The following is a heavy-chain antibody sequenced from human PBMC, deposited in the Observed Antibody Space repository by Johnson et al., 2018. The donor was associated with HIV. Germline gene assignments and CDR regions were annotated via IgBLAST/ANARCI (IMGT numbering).Heavy chain of an antibody. J-gene: IGHJ3*02. CDR1: GFSFSNYW. V-gene: IGHV3-7*01. D-gene: IGHD6-19*01. CDR3: ARAGYSSSCDAFDI. Sequence: QLVESGGGLVQSGGSLRLSCVVSGFSFSNYWMTWVRQVPGKGLEWVANINQDGSEKHYVDSVKGRFTVSRDNAENSLYLQMNTLRAEDTAVDYCARAGYSSSCDAFDIWGQGTIVTVSS. CDR2: INQDGSEK.